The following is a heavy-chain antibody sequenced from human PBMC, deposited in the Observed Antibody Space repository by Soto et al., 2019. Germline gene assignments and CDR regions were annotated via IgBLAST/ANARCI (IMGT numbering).Heavy chain of an antibody. D-gene: IGHD2-21*02. Sequence: QVQLVQSGAEVKKPGASVRISCRASGYSFTSTYVHWVRQAPGQGPEWMGIINPAGGTTYYAQKFQGRLTITSDTPTDTVFMDLKDLTSEATSVYFCALKVVTYYDNWGQGTLLTVSS. CDR2: INPAGGTT. V-gene: IGHV1-46*01. J-gene: IGHJ4*02. CDR3: ALKVVTYYDN. CDR1: GYSFTSTY.